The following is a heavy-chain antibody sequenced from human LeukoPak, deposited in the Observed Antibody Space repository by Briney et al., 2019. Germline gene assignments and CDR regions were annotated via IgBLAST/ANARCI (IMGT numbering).Heavy chain of an antibody. CDR2: ISWNSGSI. CDR3: AKVFSSSDFWSGYFAFDI. CDR1: GFTFDDYA. Sequence: GGSLRLSCAASGFTFDDYAMPWVRQAPGKGLEWVSGISWNSGSIGYADSVKGRFTISRDNAMNSLYLQMNSLRAEDTALYYCAKVFSSSDFWSGYFAFDIWGQGTMVTVSS. V-gene: IGHV3-9*01. D-gene: IGHD3-3*01. J-gene: IGHJ3*02.